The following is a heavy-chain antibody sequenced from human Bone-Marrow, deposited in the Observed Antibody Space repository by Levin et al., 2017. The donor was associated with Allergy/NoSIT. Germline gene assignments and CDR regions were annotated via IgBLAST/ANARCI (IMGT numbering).Heavy chain of an antibody. Sequence: PGGSLRLSCTVSGGSISSYYWSWIRQPPGKGLEWIGYIHKSGSTDQNPSLTSRVALSVDTSKNQFSLKISSVTAAGTAVYYCASLGDYEDYWGQGTLVTV. CDR2: IHKSGST. CDR3: ASLGDYEDY. V-gene: IGHV4-59*01. D-gene: IGHD4-17*01. CDR1: GGSISSYY. J-gene: IGHJ4*02.